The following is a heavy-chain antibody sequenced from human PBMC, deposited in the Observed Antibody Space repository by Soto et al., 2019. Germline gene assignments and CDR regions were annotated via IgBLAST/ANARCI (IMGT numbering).Heavy chain of an antibody. CDR3: ARVPASRVYGMDV. D-gene: IGHD2-2*01. CDR1: GGSISSDNCS. J-gene: IGHJ6*02. CDR2: IYHSGST. Sequence: QLQLQESGSGLVKPSQTLSLTCAVSGGSISSDNCSWSWIRQPPGKGLEWIGYIYHSGSTDYNPALKRAASISGAKSRNQFPLKQSSVSAADTAVYFCARVPASRVYGMDVWGQGTTVTVSS. V-gene: IGHV4-30-2*01.